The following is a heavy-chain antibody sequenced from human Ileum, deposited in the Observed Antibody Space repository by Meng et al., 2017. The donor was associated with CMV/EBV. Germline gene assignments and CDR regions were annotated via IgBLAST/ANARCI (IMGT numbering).Heavy chain of an antibody. CDR3: ARVGGGDYFDH. D-gene: IGHD3-16*01. J-gene: IGHJ4*02. CDR1: GYTFIDHG. V-gene: IGHV1-18*01. Sequence: QVQWVHFGPEVKTPGAPVTVSCKSSGYTFIDHGIVWVRQAPGQGLEWMGWISPYNGNTDSAQKVQGRVTMTTDTSTSTAYMELRSLRSDDTAVYYCARVGGGDYFDHWGQGTLVTVSS. CDR2: ISPYNGNT.